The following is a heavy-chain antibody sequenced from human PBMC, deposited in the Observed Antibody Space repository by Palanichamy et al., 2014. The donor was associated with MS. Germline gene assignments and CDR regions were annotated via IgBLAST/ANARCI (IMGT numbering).Heavy chain of an antibody. D-gene: IGHD6-13*01. J-gene: IGHJ4*02. CDR2: ISTYNGNT. CDR3: ARPLVAAGSGLDY. Sequence: QVQLVQSGAEVKKPGASVKVSCKASGYTFTLYGITWVRQAPGQGLEWMGRISTYNGNTIYAQKFQGRVTMTTDTSTSTAYMELRSLRSDDTAVYYCARPLVAAGSGLDYWGQGTLVTVSS. CDR1: GYTFTLYG. V-gene: IGHV1-18*04.